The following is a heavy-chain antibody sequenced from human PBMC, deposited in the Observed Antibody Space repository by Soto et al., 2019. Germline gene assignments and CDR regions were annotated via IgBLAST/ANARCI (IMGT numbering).Heavy chain of an antibody. J-gene: IGHJ4*02. Sequence: QVQLVQSGAEVKKPGASVKVSCKASGYTFISYGISWVRQAPGQGLEWMGGISGYNGNTKYAQKLHGRVTITTXTATSTAYMELRSLRSADTAVYSCARALRAQIVDYWGQGTLVTVSS. CDR2: ISGYNGNT. CDR1: GYTFISYG. V-gene: IGHV1-18*01. D-gene: IGHD3-22*01. CDR3: ARALRAQIVDY.